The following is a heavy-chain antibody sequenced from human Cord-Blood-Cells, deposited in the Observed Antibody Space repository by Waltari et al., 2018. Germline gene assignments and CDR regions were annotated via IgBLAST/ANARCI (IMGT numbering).Heavy chain of an antibody. CDR1: GGSFSGYY. Sequence: QVQLQQWGAGLLKPSETLSLTCAVYGGSFSGYYWSWIRQPPGKGLEWIGEINHSGSTNYNPSLKSRVTISVDTSKNQFSLKLSSVTAADTAVYYCARHHQITCFDYWGQGTLVTVSS. J-gene: IGHJ4*02. CDR3: ARHHQITCFDY. D-gene: IGHD3-16*01. CDR2: INHSGST. V-gene: IGHV4-34*01.